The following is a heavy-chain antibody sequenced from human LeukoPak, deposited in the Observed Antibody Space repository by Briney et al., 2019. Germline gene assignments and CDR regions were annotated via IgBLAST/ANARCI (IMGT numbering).Heavy chain of an antibody. D-gene: IGHD7-27*01. CDR1: GCTFISYA. J-gene: IGHJ4*02. CDR3: ATPPGDVYYFDY. V-gene: IGHV3-23*01. CDR2: ISGSGGSR. Sequence: GGSLRLSCVTSGCTFISYAMSWVGQAPGKGLEGFSAISGSGGSRYYEDSVKGRFTISRDNSKNTLYLQMSRLSAEDTAVYYCATPPGDVYYFDYWGQGNLVTVSS.